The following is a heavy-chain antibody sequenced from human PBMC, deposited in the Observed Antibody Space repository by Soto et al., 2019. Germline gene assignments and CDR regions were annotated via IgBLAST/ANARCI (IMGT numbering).Heavy chain of an antibody. V-gene: IGHV1-18*04. D-gene: IGHD3-16*01. CDR1: GYTFTIYG. CDR3: SRAHYDFLTGEY. Sequence: SVKVSCKASGYTFTIYGISFVRQAPGQGLEWMGWISAYNCNTKYAQKLQGRVTVSTDTSTSTAYMELRRLRSDYTAVYYCSRAHYDFLTGEYWGQGTMVSVSS. J-gene: IGHJ4*02. CDR2: ISAYNCNT.